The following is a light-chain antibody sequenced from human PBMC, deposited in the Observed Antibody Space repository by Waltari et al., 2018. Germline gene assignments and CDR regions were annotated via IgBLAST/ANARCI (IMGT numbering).Light chain of an antibody. Sequence: DIVMTQSPDSLAVSLGGRASITCNSDQSVSYSSNNKNYLAWYRQKPGQPPQLLISWASTREFGVPDRFSGSGSGTDFTLTISSLQAEDVAVYYCQQYYAVPPTFGPGTKVEIK. CDR1: QSVSYSSNNKNY. J-gene: IGKJ1*01. CDR3: QQYYAVPPT. CDR2: WAS. V-gene: IGKV4-1*01.